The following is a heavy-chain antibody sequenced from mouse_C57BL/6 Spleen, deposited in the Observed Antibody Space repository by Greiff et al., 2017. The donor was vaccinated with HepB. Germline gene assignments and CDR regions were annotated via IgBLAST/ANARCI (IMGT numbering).Heavy chain of an antibody. CDR2: ISSGGSYP. J-gene: IGHJ4*01. CDR3: ARHNPDGSSDEDAMDY. CDR1: GFTFSSYG. Sequence: EVQLVESGGDLVKPGGSLKLSCAASGFTFSSYGMSWVRQTPDKRLEWVATISSGGSYPYYPDIVKGRFTISIANAKNTLYRQMISLNSEDTARYYCARHNPDGSSDEDAMDYWGQGTSVTVSS. V-gene: IGHV5-6*01. D-gene: IGHD1-1*01.